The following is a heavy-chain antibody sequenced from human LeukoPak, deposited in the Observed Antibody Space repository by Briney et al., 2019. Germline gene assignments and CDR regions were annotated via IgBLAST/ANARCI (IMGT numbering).Heavy chain of an antibody. V-gene: IGHV4-4*07. CDR3: GKESMSVAGTVEV. CDR1: GGFISDSY. Sequence: SETLSLTCSVSGGFISDSYWGWIRQPAGSGLEWIGRINRNGITKYNPSLGSRVTMSVDPSKNQLSLTLRSVTAADTALYYCGKESMSVAGTVEVWGQGILVTVS. CDR2: INRNGIT. J-gene: IGHJ4*02. D-gene: IGHD6-19*01.